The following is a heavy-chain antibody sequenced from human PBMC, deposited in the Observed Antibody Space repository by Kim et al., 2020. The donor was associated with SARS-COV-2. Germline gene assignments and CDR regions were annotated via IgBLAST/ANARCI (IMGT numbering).Heavy chain of an antibody. CDR1: GYTFTSCA. CDR2: INTNTGNP. V-gene: IGHV7-4-1*02. Sequence: SVKVSCKASGYTFTSCAMNWVRQAPGQGLEWMGWINTNTGNPTYAQGFTGRFVFALDTSVSTAYLQISSLKAEDTAVYYCARSRGTSTSFGVVILPGAFDIWGQGTMVTVSS. J-gene: IGHJ3*02. D-gene: IGHD3-3*01. CDR3: ARSRGTSTSFGVVILPGAFDI.